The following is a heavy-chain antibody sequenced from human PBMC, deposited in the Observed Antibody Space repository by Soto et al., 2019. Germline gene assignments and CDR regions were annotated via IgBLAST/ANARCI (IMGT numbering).Heavy chain of an antibody. D-gene: IGHD3-3*01. J-gene: IGHJ3*02. Sequence: EVQLLESGGGLVQPGGSLRLSCAASGFTFSSYAMSWVRQAPGKGLEWVSAISGSGGSTYYADSVKGRFTTSRDKSKKPLDLRKNNLRAEDKAVYYCEKACGGCWSGYYPYDAYDIWGQGTMGTVSS. V-gene: IGHV3-23*01. CDR2: ISGSGGST. CDR1: GFTFSSYA. CDR3: EKACGGCWSGYYPYDAYDI.